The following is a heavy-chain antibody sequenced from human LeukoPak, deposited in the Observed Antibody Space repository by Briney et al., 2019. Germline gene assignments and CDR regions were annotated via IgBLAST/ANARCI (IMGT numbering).Heavy chain of an antibody. CDR2: MNPNSGNT. Sequence: APVKVSCKASGYTFTSYDINWVRQATGQGLEWMGWMNPNSGNTGYAQKFQGRVTMTRNTSISTAYMELSSLRSEDTAVYYCARGDIVVVVAARWSYGMDVWGQGTTVTVSS. V-gene: IGHV1-8*01. D-gene: IGHD2-15*01. CDR3: ARGDIVVVVAARWSYGMDV. J-gene: IGHJ6*02. CDR1: GYTFTSYD.